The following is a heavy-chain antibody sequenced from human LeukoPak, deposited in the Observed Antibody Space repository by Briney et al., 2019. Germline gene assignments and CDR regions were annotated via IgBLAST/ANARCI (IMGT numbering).Heavy chain of an antibody. Sequence: SETLSLTCTVSGGSISSYYWSWIRQPAGKGLEWIGRAYTSGSTNYNPSLKSRVTILVDMSKNQFSLNLSSVTAADTAVYYCAREAERYSSRHYYYYMDVWGKGTTVTVSS. D-gene: IGHD6-13*01. CDR3: AREAERYSSRHYYYYMDV. CDR2: AYTSGST. CDR1: GGSISSYY. V-gene: IGHV4-4*07. J-gene: IGHJ6*03.